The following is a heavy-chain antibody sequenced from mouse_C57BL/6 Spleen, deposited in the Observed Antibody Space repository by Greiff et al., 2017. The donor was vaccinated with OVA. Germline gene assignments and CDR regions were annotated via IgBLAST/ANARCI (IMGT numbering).Heavy chain of an antibody. D-gene: IGHD1-1*01. CDR1: GYTFTSYW. V-gene: IGHV1-55*01. CDR3: ARGVYYYGSSSYAMDY. Sequence: QVQLQQPGAELVKPGASVKMSCKASGYTFTSYWITWVKQRPGQGLEWIGDIYPGSGSTNYNEKFKSKATLTVDTSSSTAYMQLSSLTSEDSAVYYCARGVYYYGSSSYAMDYWGQGTSVTVSS. CDR2: IYPGSGST. J-gene: IGHJ4*01.